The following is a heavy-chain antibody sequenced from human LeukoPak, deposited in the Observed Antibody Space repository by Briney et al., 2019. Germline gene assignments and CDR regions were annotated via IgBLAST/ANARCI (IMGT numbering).Heavy chain of an antibody. J-gene: IGHJ4*02. V-gene: IGHV4-34*01. CDR3: ARGHFIAVAGIDY. CDR2: INHSGST. CDR1: GGSFSGYY. Sequence: SETLSLTCAVYGGSFSGYYWSWIRQPPGKGLEWIGEINHSGSTNYNPSLKSRVTISVDTSKNQFSLKLSSVTAADTAVYYCARGHFIAVAGIDYWAREPWSPSPQ. D-gene: IGHD6-19*01.